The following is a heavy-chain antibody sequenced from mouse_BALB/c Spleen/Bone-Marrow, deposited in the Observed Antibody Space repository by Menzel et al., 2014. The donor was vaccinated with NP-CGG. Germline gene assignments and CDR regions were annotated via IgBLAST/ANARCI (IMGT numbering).Heavy chain of an antibody. CDR1: GYAFTIYL. CDR2: INPGSGGS. Sequence: QVQLKQSGAELVRPGTSVKVSCKASGYAFTIYLIEWIKQRPGQGLEWIGVINPGSGGSNYNEKFKGKATLTADKSSSTASMQLSSLTSDDSAVYFCARLGRDYFDYWGQGTTLTVSS. D-gene: IGHD4-1*01. J-gene: IGHJ2*01. CDR3: ARLGRDYFDY. V-gene: IGHV1-54*01.